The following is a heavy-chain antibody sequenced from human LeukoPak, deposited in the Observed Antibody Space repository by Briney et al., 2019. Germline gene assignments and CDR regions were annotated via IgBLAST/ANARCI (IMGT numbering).Heavy chain of an antibody. CDR1: GGSISSSNYY. CDR3: ARAGSGWSFDF. D-gene: IGHD6-19*01. V-gene: IGHV4-61*05. Sequence: SETLSLTCTVSGGSISSSNYYWGWIRQPPGKGLEWIGYNSYSGNTNYNASLKSRVTISLDMSKNQFSLNLISVTAADTAVYYCARAGSGWSFDFWGQGTLVTVSS. CDR2: NSYSGNT. J-gene: IGHJ4*02.